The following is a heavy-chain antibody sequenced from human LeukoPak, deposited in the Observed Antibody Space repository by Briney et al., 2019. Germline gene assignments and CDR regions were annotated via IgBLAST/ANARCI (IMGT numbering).Heavy chain of an antibody. V-gene: IGHV3-21*01. Sequence: SGGSLRLSCVASGYTFSSYSINWVRQAPGKGLEWVSYISVRSNYIYYADSVRGRFSISRDDARDSLYLQMNSLRAEDTAVYYCVRLRRNSDTSGFYYYYDFWGQGTLVTVSS. J-gene: IGHJ4*02. CDR3: VRLRRNSDTSGFYYYYDF. CDR2: ISVRSNYI. CDR1: GYTFSSYS. D-gene: IGHD3-22*01.